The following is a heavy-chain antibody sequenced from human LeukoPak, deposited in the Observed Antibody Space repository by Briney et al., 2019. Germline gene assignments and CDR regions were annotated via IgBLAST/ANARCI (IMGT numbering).Heavy chain of an antibody. CDR3: ARDSNWGYDYVWESYLDY. D-gene: IGHD3-16*02. CDR2: ISYDGSNK. Sequence: GRSLRLSCAASGFTFDDYAMHWVRQAPGKGLEWVAVISYDGSNKYYADSVKGRFTISRDNSKNTLYLQMNSLRAEDTAVYYCARDSNWGYDYVWESYLDYWGQGTLVTVSS. J-gene: IGHJ4*02. V-gene: IGHV3-30-3*01. CDR1: GFTFDDYA.